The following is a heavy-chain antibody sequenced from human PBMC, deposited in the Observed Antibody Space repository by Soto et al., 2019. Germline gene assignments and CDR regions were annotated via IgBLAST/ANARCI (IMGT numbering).Heavy chain of an antibody. D-gene: IGHD3-9*01. V-gene: IGHV4-39*01. CDR2: IYFRGNT. CDR1: GDSINSDKYY. J-gene: IGHJ4*02. CDR3: ARLEGLATISYYFDF. Sequence: QLQLQESGPGLVKPSETLSLTCSVSGDSINSDKYYWGWIRQPPGKGLEWIGSIYFRGNTYYNPSLPTRVTISLDKSKSQFSLKLNSVTDADSAVYFCARLEGLATISYYFDFWGQGALVTVSS.